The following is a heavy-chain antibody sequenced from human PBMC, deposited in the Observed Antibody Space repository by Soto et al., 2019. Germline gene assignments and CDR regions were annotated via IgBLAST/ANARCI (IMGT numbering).Heavy chain of an antibody. CDR1: GYTFTSYY. V-gene: IGHV1-46*01. Sequence: ASVNVSCKASGYTFTSYYMHWVRQAPGQGLEWMGIINLSGGSTSYAQKFQGRVTMTRDTSTSTAYMELSSLRSEDTAVYYCARDPTGRILTGYFDYWGQGTLVTVSS. CDR2: INLSGGST. CDR3: ARDPTGRILTGYFDY. D-gene: IGHD3-9*01. J-gene: IGHJ4*02.